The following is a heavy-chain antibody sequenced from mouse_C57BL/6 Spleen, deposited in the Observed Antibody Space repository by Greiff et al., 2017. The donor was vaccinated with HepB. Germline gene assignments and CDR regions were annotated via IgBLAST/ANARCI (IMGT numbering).Heavy chain of an antibody. J-gene: IGHJ4*01. CDR1: GYSFTDYN. CDR3: ARGSNYEGYAMDY. V-gene: IGHV1-39*01. CDR2: INPNYGTT. Sequence: VQLKESGPELVKPGASVKISCKASGYSFTDYNMNWVKQSNGKSLEWIGVINPNYGTTSYNQKFKGKATLTEDQSSSTAYMQLNSLTSEDSAVYYCARGSNYEGYAMDYWGQGTSVTVSS. D-gene: IGHD2-5*01.